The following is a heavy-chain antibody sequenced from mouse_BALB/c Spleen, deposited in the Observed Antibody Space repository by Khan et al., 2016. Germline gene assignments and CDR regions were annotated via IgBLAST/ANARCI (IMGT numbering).Heavy chain of an antibody. Sequence: VQLQQSGAELVKPGASVKLSRTASGFNIKDTYMHWVKQRPEQGLEWIGRIDPENGNTKYDPKFQGKATITADTSSNTAYLQLSSLTSEDTAVYYCARSPYDYDVGFAYWGQGTLVTVAA. V-gene: IGHV14-3*02. D-gene: IGHD2-4*01. J-gene: IGHJ3*01. CDR3: ARSPYDYDVGFAY. CDR2: IDPENGNT. CDR1: GFNIKDTY.